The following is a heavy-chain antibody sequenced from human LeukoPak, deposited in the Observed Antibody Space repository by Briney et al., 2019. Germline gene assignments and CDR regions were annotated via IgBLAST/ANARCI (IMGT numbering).Heavy chain of an antibody. V-gene: IGHV1-69*13. J-gene: IGHJ4*02. CDR1: GGTFSSYA. CDR2: IIPIFGTA. Sequence: ASVKVPXKASGGTFSSYAISWVRQAPGQGLEWMGGIIPIFGTANYAQKFQGRVTITADESTSTAYMELSSLRSEDTAVYYCARDLTRRGGYWGQGTLVTVSS. CDR3: ARDLTRRGGY. D-gene: IGHD3-3*01.